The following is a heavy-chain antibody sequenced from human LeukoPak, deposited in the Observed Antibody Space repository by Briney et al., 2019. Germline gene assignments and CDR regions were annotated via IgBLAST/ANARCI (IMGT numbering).Heavy chain of an antibody. CDR3: TKNGGYSDAFDI. CDR2: ISGDGGRT. V-gene: IGHV3-43*02. CDR1: GFIFDDYA. Sequence: GGSLRLSCAASGFIFDDYAMHWVRQAPGKGLEWVSLISGDGGRTYYTDSVKGRFTISRDNSKHSLYLQMNSLRTEDTAVYYCTKNGGYSDAFDIWGQGTMVTVSS. J-gene: IGHJ3*02. D-gene: IGHD3-10*01.